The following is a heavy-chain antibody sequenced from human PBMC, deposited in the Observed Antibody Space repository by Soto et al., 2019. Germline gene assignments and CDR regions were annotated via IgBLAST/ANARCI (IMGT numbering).Heavy chain of an antibody. CDR1: GYTFTSYG. V-gene: IGHV1-18*04. J-gene: IGHJ6*02. CDR2: ISAYNGNT. CDR3: ARDQRLGIAAAGTFPAVPSLEYYCGMDV. D-gene: IGHD6-13*01. Sequence: GASVKVSCKASGYTFTSYGISWVRQAPGQGLEWMGWISAYNGNTNYAQKLQGRVTMTTDTSTSTAYMELRSLRSDDTAVYYCARDQRLGIAAAGTFPAVPSLEYYCGMDVWGQGTTVTVSS.